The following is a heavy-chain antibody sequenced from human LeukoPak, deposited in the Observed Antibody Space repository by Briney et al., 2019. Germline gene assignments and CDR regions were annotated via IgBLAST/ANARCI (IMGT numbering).Heavy chain of an antibody. D-gene: IGHD2-2*01. CDR1: GFTFSDYY. Sequence: GGSLRLSCAASGFTFSDYYMSWIRQAPGKGLEWVSYISRSGDSVYYGDSVKGRFSISRDNAKNSLYLQMNSLRAEDTAVYFCARVVVVVPDYYYYGLDVWGQGTTVTVSS. CDR3: ARVVVVVPDYYYYGLDV. J-gene: IGHJ6*02. CDR2: ISRSGDSV. V-gene: IGHV3-11*01.